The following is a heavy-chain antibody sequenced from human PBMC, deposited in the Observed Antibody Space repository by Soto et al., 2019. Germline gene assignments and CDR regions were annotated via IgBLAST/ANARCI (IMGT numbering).Heavy chain of an antibody. V-gene: IGHV3-33*01. J-gene: IGHJ5*02. CDR3: ARGWGHLLGRIDP. Sequence: QVQLVESGGGVVQPGRSLRLSCAASGFTFSSYGMHWVRQAPGKGLEWVAVIWYDGSNKYYADSVKGRFTISRDNSNNRMYLQMNSLRAEDTAVYYCARGWGHLLGRIDPWGQGTLVTVSS. CDR2: IWYDGSNK. CDR1: GFTFSSYG. D-gene: IGHD6-19*01.